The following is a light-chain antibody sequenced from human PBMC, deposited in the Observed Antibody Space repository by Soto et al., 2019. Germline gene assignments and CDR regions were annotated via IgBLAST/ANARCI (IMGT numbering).Light chain of an antibody. Sequence: EIVLTQSPGTLSLSPGERATLSCRASQSVSSSYLAWYQQKPGQAPRLLFYVTSNRATDIPDRFSGSGSGTDFTLTVSRLEPEDFAVYYCQQYGSSPPWTFGQGTKVEIK. V-gene: IGKV3-20*01. CDR3: QQYGSSPPWT. CDR2: VTS. CDR1: QSVSSSY. J-gene: IGKJ1*01.